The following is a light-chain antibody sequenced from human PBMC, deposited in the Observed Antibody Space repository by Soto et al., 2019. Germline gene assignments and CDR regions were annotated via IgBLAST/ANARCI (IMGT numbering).Light chain of an antibody. CDR1: QSVSSSY. V-gene: IGKV3-20*01. J-gene: IGKJ5*01. CDR3: QQYGSAPSIT. CDR2: GAS. Sequence: EIVLTQSPGTLSLSPGERATLSCKASQSVSSSYLAWYRQKPGQAPRLLIHGASSRATGIPDRFSGSGSGTDFTITISRLEPEYFAVYYCQQYGSAPSITFGQGTRLDIK.